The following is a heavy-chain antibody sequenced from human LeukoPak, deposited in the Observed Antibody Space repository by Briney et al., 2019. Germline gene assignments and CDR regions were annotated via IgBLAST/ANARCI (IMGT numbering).Heavy chain of an antibody. Sequence: GGSLRLSCAASGFTFNTYAMTWGRQAPGKGLEWVSSIIGIGGSTYYADSVKGRFTISRDNSKSTLHLHMNSLRAEDTAVYFCAKDPGGGSYYFDSWGQGTQVTVSS. CDR3: AKDPGGGSYYFDS. CDR1: GFTFNTYA. J-gene: IGHJ4*02. V-gene: IGHV3-23*01. D-gene: IGHD5-12*01. CDR2: IIGIGGST.